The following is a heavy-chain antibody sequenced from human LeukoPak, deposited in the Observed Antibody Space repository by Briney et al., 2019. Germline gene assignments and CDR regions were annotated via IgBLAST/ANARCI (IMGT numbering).Heavy chain of an antibody. D-gene: IGHD2-8*01. J-gene: IGHJ6*03. Sequence: SETLSLTCAVYGGSFSGYYWSWIRQPPGKGLERIGEINHSGSTNYNPSLKSRVTISVDTSKNQFSLKLSSVTAADTAVYYCARVLRYYYYMDVWGKGTTVTVSS. CDR2: INHSGST. CDR3: ARVLRYYYYMDV. V-gene: IGHV4-34*01. CDR1: GGSFSGYY.